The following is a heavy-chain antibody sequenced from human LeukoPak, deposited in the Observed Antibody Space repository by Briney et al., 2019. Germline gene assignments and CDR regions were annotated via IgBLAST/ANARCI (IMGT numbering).Heavy chain of an antibody. CDR2: INTNTGNP. V-gene: IGHV7-4-1*02. Sequence: ASVKVSCKASGYTFTSYAMNWVRQAPGQGLEWMGWINTNTGNPTYAQGFTGRFVFSLDTSVSTAYLQISSLKAEDTAVYYCARAEGHYYGSGSYPFDYWGQGTLVTVSS. CDR3: ARAEGHYYGSGSYPFDY. J-gene: IGHJ4*02. CDR1: GYTFTSYA. D-gene: IGHD3-10*01.